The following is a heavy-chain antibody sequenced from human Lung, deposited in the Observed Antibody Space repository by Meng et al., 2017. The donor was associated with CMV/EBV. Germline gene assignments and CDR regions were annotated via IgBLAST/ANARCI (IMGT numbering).Heavy chain of an antibody. V-gene: IGHV3-7*01. D-gene: IGHD2-8*01. CDR2: IGRDGSDK. CDR1: GFTFSGYW. Sequence: GGSLRLXCAASGFTFSGYWMNWVRQAPGKGLEWVANIGRDGSDKYYVDSVKGRFTISRDNTRNSIHLQMNSPKAEDTAVYYCATYLGHCNPGVCQPQYYGLDVXDQGXTVTVSS. CDR3: ATYLGHCNPGVCQPQYYGLDV. J-gene: IGHJ6*02.